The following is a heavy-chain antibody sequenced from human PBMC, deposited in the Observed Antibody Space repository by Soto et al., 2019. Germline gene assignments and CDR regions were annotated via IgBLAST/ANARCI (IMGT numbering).Heavy chain of an antibody. Sequence: ASVKVSCKASGYTFTSYGISWVRQAPGQGLEWMGWISAYNGNTNYAQKLQGRITMTTDTSTSTAYMELRSLRSDDTAVYYCARVYSSSSYYYYGMDVWGQGSTVTVSS. CDR2: ISAYNGNT. J-gene: IGHJ6*02. CDR1: GYTFTSYG. CDR3: ARVYSSSSYYYYGMDV. V-gene: IGHV1-18*01. D-gene: IGHD6-6*01.